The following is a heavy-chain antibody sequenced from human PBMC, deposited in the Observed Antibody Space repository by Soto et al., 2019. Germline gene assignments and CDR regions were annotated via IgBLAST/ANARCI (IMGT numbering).Heavy chain of an antibody. J-gene: IGHJ4*02. D-gene: IGHD5-12*01. CDR1: GGSMRSSSYY. Sequence: SETLSLTCTVSGGSMRSSSYYWGWIRQPPGKGLEWIGSIYYSGSTYYNPSLKSRVTISVDTSKNQFSLKLSSVTAADTAVYYCAMNSGYDLFDYWGQGTLVTVSS. V-gene: IGHV4-39*01. CDR2: IYYSGST. CDR3: AMNSGYDLFDY.